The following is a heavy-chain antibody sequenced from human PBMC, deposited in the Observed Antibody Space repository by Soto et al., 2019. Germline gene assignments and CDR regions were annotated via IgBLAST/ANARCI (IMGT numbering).Heavy chain of an antibody. Sequence: GASVKVSCKTSGYTFTNYGLNWVRQAPGQGLEWMGWISAYNRNTNFAQNLQDRVTLTTDTSTSTAYMELSSLRSDDTAVYYCARDRSINHRDFDPWGQGTLVTVSS. J-gene: IGHJ5*02. CDR1: GYTFTNYG. CDR3: ARDRSINHRDFDP. V-gene: IGHV1-18*04. D-gene: IGHD3-10*01. CDR2: ISAYNRNT.